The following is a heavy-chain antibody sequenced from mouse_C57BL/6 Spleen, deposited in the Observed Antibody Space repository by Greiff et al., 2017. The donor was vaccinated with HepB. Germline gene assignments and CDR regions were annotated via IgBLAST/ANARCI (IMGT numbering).Heavy chain of an antibody. D-gene: IGHD2-2*01. CDR3: TTPYGYDGFDY. CDR1: GFNIKDDY. Sequence: EVQLQQSGAELVRPGASVKLSCTASGFNIKDDYMHWVKQRPEQGLEWIGWIDPENGDTEYASKFQGKATITADTSSNPAYLQLSSLTSEDTAVYYCTTPYGYDGFDYWGQGTTLTVSS. J-gene: IGHJ2*01. CDR2: IDPENGDT. V-gene: IGHV14-4*01.